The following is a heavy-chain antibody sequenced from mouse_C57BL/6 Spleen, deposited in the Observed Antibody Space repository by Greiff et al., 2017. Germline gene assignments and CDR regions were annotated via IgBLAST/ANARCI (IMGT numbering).Heavy chain of an antibody. Sequence: QVQLKESGAELVKPGASVKISCKASGYAFSSYWMNWVKQRPGTGLEWIGQIYPGDGDTNYNGKFKGKATLTADKSSSTAYMQLSSLTSEDSAVYFCARSSHLLWYPYGGQGTTLTVSS. J-gene: IGHJ2*01. CDR2: IYPGDGDT. CDR3: ARSSHLLWYPY. CDR1: GYAFSSYW. V-gene: IGHV1-80*01. D-gene: IGHD2-1*01.